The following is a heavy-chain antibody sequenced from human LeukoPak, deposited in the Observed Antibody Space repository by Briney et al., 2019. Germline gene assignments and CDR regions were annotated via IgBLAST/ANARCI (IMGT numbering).Heavy chain of an antibody. D-gene: IGHD6-19*01. Sequence: SGTLSLTCTVSGGSISSSSYYWGWIRQPPGKGLEWIGSIYYSGSTYYNPSLKSRVTISVDTSKNQFSLKLSSVTAADTAVYYCAKDQSSGHWYFDLWGRGTLVTVSS. CDR2: IYYSGST. J-gene: IGHJ2*01. V-gene: IGHV4-39*01. CDR3: AKDQSSGHWYFDL. CDR1: GGSISSSSYY.